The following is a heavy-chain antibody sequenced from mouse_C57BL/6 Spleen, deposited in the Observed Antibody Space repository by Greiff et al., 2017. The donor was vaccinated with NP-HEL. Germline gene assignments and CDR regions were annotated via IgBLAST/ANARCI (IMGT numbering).Heavy chain of an antibody. CDR1: GYTFTSYW. J-gene: IGHJ2*01. D-gene: IGHD2-1*01. CDR2: IYPSDSET. Sequence: QVQLQQPGAELVRPGSSVKLSCKASGYTFTSYWMDWVKQRPGQGLEWIGNIYPSDSETHYNQKFKDKATLTVDKSSSTAYMQLSSLTSEDSAVYYCASSGNLYDFDYWGQGTTLTVSS. V-gene: IGHV1-61*01. CDR3: ASSGNLYDFDY.